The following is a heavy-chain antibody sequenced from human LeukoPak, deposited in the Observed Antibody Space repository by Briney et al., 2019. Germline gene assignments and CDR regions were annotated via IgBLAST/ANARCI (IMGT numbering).Heavy chain of an antibody. Sequence: ASVKVSCKASGYTFTDYHMHWVRQAPGQGLEWMGRINPNSGGTNYAQKFQGRVTMTRDTSISTAYMELSRLRSDDTAEYYCAREVGGTTIDFQRWGQGTLVTVSS. CDR2: INPNSGGT. CDR3: AREVGGTTIDFQR. CDR1: GYTFTDYH. D-gene: IGHD1-26*01. J-gene: IGHJ1*01. V-gene: IGHV1-2*06.